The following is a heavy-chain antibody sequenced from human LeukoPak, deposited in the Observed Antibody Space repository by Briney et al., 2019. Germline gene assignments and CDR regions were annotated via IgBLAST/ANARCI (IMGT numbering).Heavy chain of an antibody. CDR1: GYRFSTYW. Sequence: GESLKISCQGSGYRFSTYWIAWVRQMPGKGLEWMGIIYPGDSDTRYSPSFQGQVTISADKSISTAYLQWSSLKASDTAMYFCARLGYCSGGSCYSRTHDAFDIWGQGTMVTVSS. J-gene: IGHJ3*02. CDR2: IYPGDSDT. V-gene: IGHV5-51*01. D-gene: IGHD2-15*01. CDR3: ARLGYCSGGSCYSRTHDAFDI.